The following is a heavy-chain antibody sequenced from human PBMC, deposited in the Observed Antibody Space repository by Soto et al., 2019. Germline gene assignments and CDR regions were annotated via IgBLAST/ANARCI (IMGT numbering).Heavy chain of an antibody. Sequence: ASVKVSCKTSGYTFTSYYMHWVRQAPGQGLEWMGIINPSGGSTSYTQKFQGRVTMTRDTSTSTVYMELSSLRSEDTAVYYCARSYYDYVWGSYRSAHFDYWGQGTLVTVSS. CDR1: GYTFTSYY. CDR2: INPSGGST. CDR3: ARSYYDYVWGSYRSAHFDY. D-gene: IGHD3-16*02. V-gene: IGHV1-46*01. J-gene: IGHJ4*02.